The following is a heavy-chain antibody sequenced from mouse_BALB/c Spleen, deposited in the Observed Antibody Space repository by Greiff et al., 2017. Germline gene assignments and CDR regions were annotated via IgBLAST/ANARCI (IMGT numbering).Heavy chain of an antibody. Sequence: VQLQESGAELVKPGASVKLSCTASGFNIKDTYMHWVKQRPEQGLEWIGRIDPANGNTKYDPKFQGKATITADTSSNTAYLQLSSLTSEDTAVYYCARKGAGYYGFAYWGQGTLVTVSA. V-gene: IGHV14-3*02. CDR3: ARKGAGYYGFAY. CDR2: IDPANGNT. D-gene: IGHD2-3*01. CDR1: GFNIKDTY. J-gene: IGHJ3*01.